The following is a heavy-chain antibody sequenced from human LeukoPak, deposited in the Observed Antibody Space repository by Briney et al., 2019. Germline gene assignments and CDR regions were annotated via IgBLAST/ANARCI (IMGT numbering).Heavy chain of an antibody. Sequence: SETLSLTCTVSGGSISSSSYYWGWIRQPPGKGLEWIGSIYYSGSTYYNPSLKSRVTISVDTSKNQFSLKLSSVTAADTAVYYCARAVAARINNWFDPWGQGTLVTVSS. V-gene: IGHV4-39*01. J-gene: IGHJ5*02. CDR3: ARAVAARINNWFDP. CDR1: GGSISSSSYY. D-gene: IGHD6-19*01. CDR2: IYYSGST.